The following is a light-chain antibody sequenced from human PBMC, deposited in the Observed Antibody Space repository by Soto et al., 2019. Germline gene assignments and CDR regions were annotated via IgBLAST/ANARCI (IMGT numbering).Light chain of an antibody. V-gene: IGKV3-20*01. CDR3: QQYGTLPYT. J-gene: IGKJ2*01. Sequence: EIVLTQSPGTLSLSPGERATLSCRASESVSTSFLAWYQHKPGQTPRLLIKATSTMAPGIPERFSGSGSGTDFALSISRLEPEDFAIYTCQQYGTLPYTFGRGTKVEIK. CDR1: ESVSTSF. CDR2: ATS.